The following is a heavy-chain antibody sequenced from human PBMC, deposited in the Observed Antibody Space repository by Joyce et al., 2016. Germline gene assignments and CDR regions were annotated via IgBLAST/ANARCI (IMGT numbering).Heavy chain of an antibody. Sequence: LQLQESGPGLVKSSETLSLTCTVSGASVSSWSYYWGWVRQPPGKGLEWIGSIYYSGNTCYNPSRKSRITISLDTSRNQYSLKLTSVTAADTAVYYCATIPYCSTTTCGDNWGQGTLVTVSS. V-gene: IGHV4-39*01. J-gene: IGHJ4*02. CDR3: ATIPYCSTTTCGDN. D-gene: IGHD2/OR15-2a*01. CDR2: IYYSGNT. CDR1: GASVSSWSYY.